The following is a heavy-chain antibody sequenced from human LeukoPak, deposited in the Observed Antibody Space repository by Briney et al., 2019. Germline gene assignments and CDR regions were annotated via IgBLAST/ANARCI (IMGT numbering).Heavy chain of an antibody. CDR3: ARGPIYLWLYNGMDV. D-gene: IGHD3-16*01. CDR2: IRSKAYGGTT. CDR1: GFNFGDHA. Sequence: GGSLRLSCTGSGFNFGDHAMSWVRQAPGKGLEWVGFIRSKAYGGTTECAASVKGRFSISREDSKSIAYLQMSSLKIEDTAVYYCARGPIYLWLYNGMDVWGQGTTVTVSS. J-gene: IGHJ6*02. V-gene: IGHV3-49*04.